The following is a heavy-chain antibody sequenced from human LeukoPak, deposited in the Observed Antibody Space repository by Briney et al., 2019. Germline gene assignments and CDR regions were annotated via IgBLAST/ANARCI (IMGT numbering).Heavy chain of an antibody. CDR1: GFTFPSYG. CDR3: AKGLAGVAPGVRNFDF. Sequence: PGGSLRLSCVASGFTFPSYGMSWVRQAPGMGLEWVSVIIDSGSDTQYADSVKGRFTISRDNSKNTLYLQMNSLRAEDTAIYYCAKGLAGVAPGVRNFDFWGQGALVTVSS. D-gene: IGHD3-10*01. V-gene: IGHV3-23*01. J-gene: IGHJ4*02. CDR2: IIDSGSDT.